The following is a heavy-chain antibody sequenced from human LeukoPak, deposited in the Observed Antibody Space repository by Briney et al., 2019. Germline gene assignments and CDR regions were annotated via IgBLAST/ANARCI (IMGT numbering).Heavy chain of an antibody. V-gene: IGHV3-30*03. CDR1: GFTFSSYG. D-gene: IGHD6-13*01. CDR3: AIIAAARYGLDY. J-gene: IGHJ4*02. CDR2: ISYDGSNK. Sequence: HPGGSLRLSCAASGFTFSSYGMHWVRQAPGKGLEWVAVISYDGSNKYYADSVKGRFTISRDNSKNTLYLQMNSLRAEDTAVYYCAIIAAARYGLDYWGQGTLVTVSS.